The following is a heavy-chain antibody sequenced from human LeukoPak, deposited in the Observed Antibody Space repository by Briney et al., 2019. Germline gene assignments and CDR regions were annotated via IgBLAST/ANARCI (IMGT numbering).Heavy chain of an antibody. J-gene: IGHJ4*02. V-gene: IGHV5-51*01. Sequence: NHGESLKISCKGSGYSFTSYWIGWVRQMPVKGLEWMGIIYPGDSDTRYSPSFQGQVTISGDKSITTAYLQWNSLKASDTAIYYCARLSFGNDWHFDYWGQGTLVTVSS. CDR1: GYSFTSYW. CDR3: ARLSFGNDWHFDY. CDR2: IYPGDSDT. D-gene: IGHD1-1*01.